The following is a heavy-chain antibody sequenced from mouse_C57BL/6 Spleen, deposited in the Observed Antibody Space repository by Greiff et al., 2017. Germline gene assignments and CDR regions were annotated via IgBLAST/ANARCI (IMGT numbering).Heavy chain of an antibody. D-gene: IGHD2-4*01. Sequence: EVQLKESGEGLVKPGGSLKLSCAASGFTFSSYAMSWVRQTPEKRLEWVAYISSGGDYIYYADTVKGRFTISRDNARNTLYLQMSSLKSEDTAMYYCTRRYYDPYAMDYWGQGTSVTVSS. CDR1: GFTFSSYA. CDR3: TRRYYDPYAMDY. CDR2: ISSGGDYI. J-gene: IGHJ4*01. V-gene: IGHV5-9-1*02.